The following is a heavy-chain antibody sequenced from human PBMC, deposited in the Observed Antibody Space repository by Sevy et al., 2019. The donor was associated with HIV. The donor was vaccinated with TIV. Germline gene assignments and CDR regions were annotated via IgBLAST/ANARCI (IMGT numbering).Heavy chain of an antibody. Sequence: TSVKVSCKASGYTFTSYGISWVRQAPGQGLEWMGWISAYKGNTNYAQKFQGRVTMTTDTSTFTAYMELRSLRYDDTAVYYCARDRDYDYIWGTFPYRDYWGQGTLVTVSS. CDR1: GYTFTSYG. D-gene: IGHD3-16*01. CDR3: ARDRDYDYIWGTFPYRDY. V-gene: IGHV1-18*01. J-gene: IGHJ4*02. CDR2: ISAYKGNT.